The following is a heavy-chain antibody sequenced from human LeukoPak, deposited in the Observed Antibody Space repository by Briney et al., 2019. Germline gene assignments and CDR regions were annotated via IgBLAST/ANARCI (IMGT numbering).Heavy chain of an antibody. J-gene: IGHJ4*02. CDR1: GFTFSSYA. V-gene: IGHV3-30-3*01. D-gene: IGHD2-21*01. Sequence: GGSLRLSCAASGFTFSSYAMHWVRQAPGKGLEWVAVISYDGSNKYYADSVKGRFTISRDNSENTLYLQMNSLRAEDTAVYYCARDYSDYWGQGTLVTVSS. CDR3: ARDYSDY. CDR2: ISYDGSNK.